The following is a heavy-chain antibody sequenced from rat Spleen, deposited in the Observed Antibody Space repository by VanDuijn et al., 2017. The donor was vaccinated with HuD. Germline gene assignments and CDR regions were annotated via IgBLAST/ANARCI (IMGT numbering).Heavy chain of an antibody. CDR1: GHSISSSYR. J-gene: IGHJ2*01. CDR2: INITSGT. V-gene: IGHV3-3*01. D-gene: IGHD4-1*01. CDR3: ARYGSYFDY. Sequence: EVQLQESGPGLVKPSQSLSVICSVTGHSISSSYRWNWIRKFPGNKLEWMGYINITSGTGYNPPLKSRISITRDTSKNQFFLQLTSITTEDTATYYCARYGSYFDYWGQGVMVTVSS.